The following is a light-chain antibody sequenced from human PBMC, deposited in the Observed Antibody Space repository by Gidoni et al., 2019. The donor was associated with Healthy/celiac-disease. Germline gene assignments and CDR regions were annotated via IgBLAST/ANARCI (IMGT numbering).Light chain of an antibody. Sequence: DIQMTQSPSSLSASVGDRVTITCRASQSISSYLNWYQQKPGKAPKLLIYAASSLQSGVPSRFSGSSSGTDFTLTISSLQPEDFATYYCQQSLTFXXXTKVEIK. V-gene: IGKV1-39*01. CDR2: AAS. J-gene: IGKJ1*01. CDR1: QSISSY. CDR3: QQSLT.